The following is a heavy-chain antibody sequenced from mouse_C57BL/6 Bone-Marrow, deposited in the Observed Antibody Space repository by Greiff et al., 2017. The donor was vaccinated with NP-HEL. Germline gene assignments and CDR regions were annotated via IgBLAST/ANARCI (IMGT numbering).Heavy chain of an antibody. D-gene: IGHD1-1*01. CDR2: ISGGGGNT. CDR1: GFTFSSYT. J-gene: IGHJ3*01. CDR3: ARRGNYEVFFAY. V-gene: IGHV5-9*01. Sequence: EVKLVESGGGLVKPGGSLKLSCAASGFTFSSYTMSWVRQTPEKRLEWVATISGGGGNTYYPDSVKGRFTISRDNAKNTLYLQMSSLRSEDTALYYCARRGNYEVFFAYWGQGTLVTVSA.